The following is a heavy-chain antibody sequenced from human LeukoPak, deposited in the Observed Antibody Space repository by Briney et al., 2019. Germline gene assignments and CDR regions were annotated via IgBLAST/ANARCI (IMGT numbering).Heavy chain of an antibody. J-gene: IGHJ5*02. Sequence: GGSLRLSCAASGFTFSSYEMNWVRQAPGKGLEWVSYISSSGSTIYYADSVKGRFTISRENAKNSLYLKMNSLRAEDTAVYYCARDYNWNDGWWFDPWGQGTLVTASS. V-gene: IGHV3-48*03. CDR3: ARDYNWNDGWWFDP. D-gene: IGHD1-1*01. CDR2: ISSSGSTI. CDR1: GFTFSSYE.